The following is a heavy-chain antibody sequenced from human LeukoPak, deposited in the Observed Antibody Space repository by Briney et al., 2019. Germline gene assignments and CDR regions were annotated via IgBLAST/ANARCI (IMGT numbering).Heavy chain of an antibody. Sequence: GGSLRLSCSASGFTFSSYAMHWVRQAPGKGLEYVSAISSNGGSTYYPDSVKGRFTISRDNSKSTLYLQMSSLRTEDTAVYYCVKGPRSYCSGGSCYEEWGQGTLVTVSS. J-gene: IGHJ4*02. CDR1: GFTFSSYA. V-gene: IGHV3-64D*09. D-gene: IGHD2-15*01. CDR2: ISSNGGST. CDR3: VKGPRSYCSGGSCYEE.